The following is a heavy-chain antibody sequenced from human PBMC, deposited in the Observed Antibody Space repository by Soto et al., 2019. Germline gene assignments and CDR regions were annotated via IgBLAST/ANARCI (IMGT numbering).Heavy chain of an antibody. V-gene: IGHV1-18*01. CDR2: ISAYNGNT. Sequence: QVQLVQSGAEVKKPGASVKVSCKASGYTFTSYGISWVRQAPGQGLEWMGWISAYNGNTNYAQKLQGRVTMTRDTATSTAYMELRRLRSDDTAVYYCARDAQGVFLHYWGQGTLVTVSS. CDR1: GYTFTSYG. D-gene: IGHD3-16*01. J-gene: IGHJ4*02. CDR3: ARDAQGVFLHY.